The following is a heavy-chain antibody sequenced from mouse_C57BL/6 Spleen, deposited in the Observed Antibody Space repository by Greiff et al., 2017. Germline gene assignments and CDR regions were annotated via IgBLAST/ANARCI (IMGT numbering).Heavy chain of an antibody. J-gene: IGHJ1*03. CDR2: IDPETGGT. CDR1: GYTFTDYE. CDR3: TKAPLDYGSSYRYFDV. V-gene: IGHV1-15*01. D-gene: IGHD1-1*01. Sequence: QVQLQQSGAELVRPGASVTLSCKASGYTFTDYEMHWVKQTLVHGLEWIGAIDPETGGTAYNQKFKGKAIMTADKSSSTAYMELRSLTSEVSAVYYCTKAPLDYGSSYRYFDVWGTGTTVTVSS.